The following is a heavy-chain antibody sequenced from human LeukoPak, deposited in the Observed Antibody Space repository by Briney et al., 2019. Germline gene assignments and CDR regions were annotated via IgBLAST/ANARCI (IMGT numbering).Heavy chain of an antibody. Sequence: GGSLRLSCAASGFTVSSNYMSWVRQAPGKGLEWVSVIYSGGSTYYADSVKGRFTISRDNSKNTLYLQMNSLRAEDTAVYYCARSKRSNYPYYFDYWGQGTLVIVSS. CDR3: ARSKRSNYPYYFDY. CDR1: GFTVSSNY. D-gene: IGHD4-11*01. J-gene: IGHJ4*02. CDR2: IYSGGST. V-gene: IGHV3-53*01.